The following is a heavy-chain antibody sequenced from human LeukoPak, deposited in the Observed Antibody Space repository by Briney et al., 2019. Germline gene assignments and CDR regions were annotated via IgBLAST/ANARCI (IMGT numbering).Heavy chain of an antibody. J-gene: IGHJ6*02. CDR2: IYSSGTT. D-gene: IGHD6-13*01. CDR1: GGSISSYY. Sequence: SETLSLTCTVSGGSISSYYWNWIRQPPGKGLEWIGYIYSSGTTNYNPSLKNRVTISVDTSKNQFSLRLSSVTAADTAVYYCARRYSSTWYGMDVWGQGTTVTVSS. CDR3: ARRYSSTWYGMDV. V-gene: IGHV4-59*08.